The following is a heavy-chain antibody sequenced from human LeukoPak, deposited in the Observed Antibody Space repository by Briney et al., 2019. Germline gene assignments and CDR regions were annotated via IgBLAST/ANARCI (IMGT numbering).Heavy chain of an antibody. CDR3: ARELRLGYCSGGSCYYYGMDV. CDR2: ISSSSTYI. CDR1: GFTFSSYS. D-gene: IGHD2-15*01. J-gene: IGHJ6*02. V-gene: IGHV3-21*01. Sequence: TGGSLRLSCAASGFTFSSYSMNWVRQAPGKGLEWVSSISSSSTYIYYADSVKGRFTISRDNAKNSLYLQMNCLRAEDTAVYYCARELRLGYCSGGSCYYYGMDVWGQGTTVTVSS.